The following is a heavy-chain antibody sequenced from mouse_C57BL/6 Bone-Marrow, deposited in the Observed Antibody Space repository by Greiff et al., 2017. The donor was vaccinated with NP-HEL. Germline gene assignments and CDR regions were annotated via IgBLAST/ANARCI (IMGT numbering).Heavy chain of an antibody. Sequence: VQLQQPGAELVMPGASVKLSCKASGYTFTSYWMHWVKQRPGQGLEWIGEIDPSDSYTNYNQQFKGKSTLTVDKSSSTAYMQLSSLTSEDSAVYYCARDGVTFDYWGQGTTLTVSS. CDR2: IDPSDSYT. D-gene: IGHD2-12*01. CDR3: ARDGVTFDY. V-gene: IGHV1-69*01. J-gene: IGHJ2*01. CDR1: GYTFTSYW.